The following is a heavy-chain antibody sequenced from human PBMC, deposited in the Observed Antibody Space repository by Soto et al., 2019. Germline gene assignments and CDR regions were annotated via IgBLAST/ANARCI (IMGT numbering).Heavy chain of an antibody. CDR3: ARYVAGGSLSQDLDY. Sequence: GGSLRLSCAASGFTLSDYYMTWIRQTPGKGLEWISYINRHGNATYHIDSVEGRFTISRDNAENSLYLEMNSLRVEDTAVYYCARYVAGGSLSQDLDYWGQGALVTVSS. D-gene: IGHD2-15*01. CDR1: GFTLSDYY. CDR2: INRHGNAT. V-gene: IGHV3-11*01. J-gene: IGHJ4*02.